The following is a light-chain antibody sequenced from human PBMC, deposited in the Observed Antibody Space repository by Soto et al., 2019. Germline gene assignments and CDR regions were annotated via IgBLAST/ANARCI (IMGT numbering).Light chain of an antibody. V-gene: IGKV1-5*03. CDR2: KTS. J-gene: IGKJ1*01. Sequence: DVQMTQSPSTLSASVGDTVTITCRASQTINSWLAWYQYRPGKGPKLLIYKTSTVEGGVPLRFSGSGSGTEFTLTISSLQPADSATYYCQQYNTYPMTFGQGTKVDIK. CDR1: QTINSW. CDR3: QQYNTYPMT.